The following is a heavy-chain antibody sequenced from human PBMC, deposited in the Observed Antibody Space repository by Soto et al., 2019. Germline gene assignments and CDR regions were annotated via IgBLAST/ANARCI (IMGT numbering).Heavy chain of an antibody. V-gene: IGHV3-30*18. J-gene: IGHJ4*02. D-gene: IGHD4-17*01. CDR3: AKADGSTGYYFDY. CDR2: ISYDGSNK. Sequence: PGGSLRLSCAASGFTFSSYGMHWVRQAPGKGLEWVAVISYDGSNKYYADSVKGRFTISRDNSKNTLYLQMNSLRAEDTAVYYCAKADGSTGYYFDYWGQGTLVTVSS. CDR1: GFTFSSYG.